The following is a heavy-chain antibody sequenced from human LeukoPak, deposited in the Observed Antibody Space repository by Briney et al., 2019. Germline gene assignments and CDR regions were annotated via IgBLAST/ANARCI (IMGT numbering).Heavy chain of an antibody. V-gene: IGHV3-30*01. CDR1: GLTFSSYA. Sequence: AGGSLRLSCAASGLTFSSYAMSWVRQAPGKGLECVAVISYDGSNKYYADSVKGRFTISRNNSKNTLYLQMNSLRAEDTAVYYCARDKAQWLARVDAFDIWGQGTMVTVSS. CDR2: ISYDGSNK. CDR3: ARDKAQWLARVDAFDI. J-gene: IGHJ3*02. D-gene: IGHD6-19*01.